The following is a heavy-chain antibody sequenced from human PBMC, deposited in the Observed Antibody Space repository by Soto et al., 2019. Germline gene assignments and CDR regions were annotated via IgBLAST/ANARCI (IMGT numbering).Heavy chain of an antibody. Sequence: QVQLVQSGAEVKKPGSSVKVSCKASGGTFSSYAISWVRQAPGQGLEWMGGIIPIFGTANYAQKFQGRVTITAAESTSTAYMELSSLRSEDTAVYYCARRYNWNDGTFHFDYWGQGTLVTVSS. D-gene: IGHD1-20*01. CDR3: ARRYNWNDGTFHFDY. CDR1: GGTFSSYA. J-gene: IGHJ4*02. V-gene: IGHV1-69*12. CDR2: IIPIFGTA.